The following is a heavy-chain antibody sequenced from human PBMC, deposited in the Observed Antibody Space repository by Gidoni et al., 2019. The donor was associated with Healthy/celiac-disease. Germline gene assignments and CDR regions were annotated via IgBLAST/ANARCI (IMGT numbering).Heavy chain of an antibody. V-gene: IGHV3-33*01. J-gene: IGHJ3*02. CDR3: ARGGGYSGYDSDAFDI. Sequence: QVQLVESGGGVVQPGRSLSLSCAASGFTFSSYGMHWVRQAPGKGLEWVAVIWYDGSNKYYADSVKGRFTISRDNSKNTLYLQMNSLRAEDTAVYYCARGGGYSGYDSDAFDIWGQGTMVTVSS. D-gene: IGHD5-12*01. CDR1: GFTFSSYG. CDR2: IWYDGSNK.